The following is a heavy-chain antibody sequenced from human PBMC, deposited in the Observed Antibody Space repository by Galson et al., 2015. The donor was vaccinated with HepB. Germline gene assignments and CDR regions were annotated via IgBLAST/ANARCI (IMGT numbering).Heavy chain of an antibody. CDR3: AKDKEGGYYDFWSGYYGGYYYYMDV. CDR2: ISGSGGST. Sequence: SLRLSCAASGFTFSSYAMSWVRQAPGKGLEWVSAISGSGGSTYYADSVKGRFTISRDNSKNTLYLQMNSLRAEDTAVYYCAKDKEGGYYDFWSGYYGGYYYYMDVRGKGTTVTVSS. V-gene: IGHV3-23*01. J-gene: IGHJ6*03. CDR1: GFTFSSYA. D-gene: IGHD3-3*01.